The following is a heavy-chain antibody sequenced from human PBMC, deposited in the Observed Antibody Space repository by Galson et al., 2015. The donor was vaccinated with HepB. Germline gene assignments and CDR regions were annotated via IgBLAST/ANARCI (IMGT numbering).Heavy chain of an antibody. CDR2: IYYSGST. V-gene: IGHV4-59*01. CDR3: ARGLTWGSSTSWGWFDP. D-gene: IGHD2-2*01. J-gene: IGHJ5*02. CDR1: GGSISSYY. Sequence: ETLSLTCTVSGGSISSYYWSWIRQPPGKGLEWIGYIYYSGSTNYNPSLKSRVAISVDTSKKKFFLKLSSVTAADTAVYYCARGLTWGSSTSWGWFDPWGQGTLVTVSS.